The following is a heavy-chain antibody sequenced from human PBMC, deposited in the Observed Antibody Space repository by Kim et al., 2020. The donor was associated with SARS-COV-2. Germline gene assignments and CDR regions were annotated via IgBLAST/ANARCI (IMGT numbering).Heavy chain of an antibody. CDR2: INHSGST. CDR1: GGSFSGYY. CDR3: ARGRLDLFGFDP. J-gene: IGHJ5*02. D-gene: IGHD1-1*01. V-gene: IGHV4-34*01. Sequence: SETLSLTCAVYGGSFSGYYWSWIRQPPGKGLEWIGEINHSGSTNYNPSLKSRVTISVDTSKNQFSLKLSSVTAADTAVYYCARGRLDLFGFDPWGQGTLVTVSS.